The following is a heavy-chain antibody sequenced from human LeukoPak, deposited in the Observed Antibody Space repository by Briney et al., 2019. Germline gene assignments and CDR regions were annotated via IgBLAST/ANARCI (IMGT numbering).Heavy chain of an antibody. Sequence: QPGGSLRLSCAASGFTFSSYAMHWVRQAAGKGLDWVAFIVHDGSRQDYADSVRGRFTISRDNSKNTVYLQMNSLRPEDTAVYYCANLDPYCSGGRCPWGQGTLVSVSS. CDR2: IVHDGSRQ. J-gene: IGHJ5*02. V-gene: IGHV3-30*02. CDR1: GFTFSSYA. D-gene: IGHD2-15*01. CDR3: ANLDPYCSGGRCP.